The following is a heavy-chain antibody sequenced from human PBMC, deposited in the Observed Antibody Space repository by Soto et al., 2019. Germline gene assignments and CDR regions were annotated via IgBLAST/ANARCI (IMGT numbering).Heavy chain of an antibody. CDR3: AKDLQETAMGAGEFDY. CDR2: ISGSGGST. J-gene: IGHJ4*02. V-gene: IGHV3-23*01. CDR1: GFTFTGYA. D-gene: IGHD5-18*01. Sequence: EVQLLESGGGLVQPGGSLRLSCAASGFTFTGYAMSWVRQAPGKGLELVSGISGSGGSTYSADSVEGRFTISRDNSKNTLYLHMSSLRAEDTAIDYCAKDLQETAMGAGEFDYWGQGTLVTVSS.